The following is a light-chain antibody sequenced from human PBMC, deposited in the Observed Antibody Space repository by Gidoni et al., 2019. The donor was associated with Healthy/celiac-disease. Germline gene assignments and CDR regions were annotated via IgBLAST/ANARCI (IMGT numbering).Light chain of an antibody. CDR3: QQYNSYPRT. V-gene: IGKV1-5*03. CDR1: QSISSW. Sequence: IQMTQSPSTLSASVGDRVTITCRASQSISSWLAWYQQKPGKAPKLLIYKASSLESGVPSRFSGSGSGTEFTLTISSLQPDDFATYDCQQYNSYPRTFGQGTKVEIK. CDR2: KAS. J-gene: IGKJ1*01.